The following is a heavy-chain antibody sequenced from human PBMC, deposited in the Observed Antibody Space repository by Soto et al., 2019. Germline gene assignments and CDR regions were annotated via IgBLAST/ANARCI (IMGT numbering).Heavy chain of an antibody. CDR1: GFSLTTDVVG. D-gene: IGHD6-13*01. CDR3: AHHSLAWFDP. Sequence: QITLKESGPTLVEPTQTLTLTCTFSGFSLTTDVVGVGWIRQPPGKALEWLALIYWDDEERYNPSLSSRLTITRDTSKNQVVLKMTHMDPVDTGTYYCAHHSLAWFDPWGQGTLVIVSS. V-gene: IGHV2-5*02. CDR2: IYWDDEE. J-gene: IGHJ5*02.